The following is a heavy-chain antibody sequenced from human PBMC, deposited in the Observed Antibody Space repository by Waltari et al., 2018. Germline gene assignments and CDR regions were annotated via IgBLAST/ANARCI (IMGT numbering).Heavy chain of an antibody. J-gene: IGHJ5*02. Sequence: QLQLQESGPGLVKPSETLSLTCTVSGGSISRNTYYWGWIRQPPGKGLEWIGTMYYSGTTYDNPSLKSRVAISIDTSKNQFSLKLSSVTAADTALYYCARHGGYNHGYPRWFDPWGQGTLVTVSS. CDR2: MYYSGTT. D-gene: IGHD5-18*01. CDR1: GGSISRNTYY. V-gene: IGHV4-39*01. CDR3: ARHGGYNHGYPRWFDP.